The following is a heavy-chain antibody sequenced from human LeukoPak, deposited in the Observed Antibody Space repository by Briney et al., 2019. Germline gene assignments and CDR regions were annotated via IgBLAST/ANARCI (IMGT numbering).Heavy chain of an antibody. D-gene: IGHD1-26*01. CDR1: GGTFSSYA. J-gene: IGHJ5*02. CDR3: ATIMGAGDNWFDP. Sequence: GASVKVSCKASGGTFSSYAISWVRQAPGQGLEWMGGIIPIFGTANYAQKFQGRVTITADESTSTAYMELSSLRSEDTAVYYCATIMGAGDNWFDPWGQGTLVTVSS. CDR2: IIPIFGTA. V-gene: IGHV1-69*13.